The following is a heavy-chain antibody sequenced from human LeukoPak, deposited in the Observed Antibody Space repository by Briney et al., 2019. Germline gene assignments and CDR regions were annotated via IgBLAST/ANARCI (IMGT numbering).Heavy chain of an antibody. V-gene: IGHV4-4*07. CDR3: ARLKFYDSTGYSPGYYMDV. CDR1: GGAIISYY. Sequence: TSETLSLTCSVSGGAIISYYWSWIRQPAGKGPEWIGRIYPTGNTDYNPSLKTRVTMSTDLPKKQFSLRLRSVTAADTAVYYCARLKFYDSTGYSPGYYMDVWGKGTAVTVSS. CDR2: IYPTGNT. D-gene: IGHD3-22*01. J-gene: IGHJ6*03.